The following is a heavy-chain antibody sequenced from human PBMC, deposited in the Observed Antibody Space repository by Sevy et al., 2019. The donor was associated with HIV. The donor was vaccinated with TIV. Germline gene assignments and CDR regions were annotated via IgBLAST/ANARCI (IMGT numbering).Heavy chain of an antibody. CDR2: ISYDGSNK. J-gene: IGHJ3*02. D-gene: IGHD2-15*01. V-gene: IGHV3-30*03. Sequence: GGSLRLSCAASGFTFSSYGMHWVRQAPGKGLEWVAVISYDGSNKYYADSVKGRFTISRDNSKNTLYLQMNSLRAEDKAVYYCASKPKEIFLCAFDIWGQGTMVTVSS. CDR1: GFTFSSYG. CDR3: ASKPKEIFLCAFDI.